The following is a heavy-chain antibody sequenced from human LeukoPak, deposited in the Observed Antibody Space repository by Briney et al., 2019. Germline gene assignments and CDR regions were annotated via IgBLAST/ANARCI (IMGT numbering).Heavy chain of an antibody. Sequence: AGGSLRLSCAASGFTFSSYAMSWVRQAPGKGLEWVSAISGSGGSTYYADSVKGRFTISRDNSKNTLYLQMNSLRAEDTAVYYCAKDGYYGDYLFDYWGQGTLVTLSS. J-gene: IGHJ4*02. V-gene: IGHV3-23*01. D-gene: IGHD4-17*01. CDR3: AKDGYYGDYLFDY. CDR1: GFTFSSYA. CDR2: ISGSGGST.